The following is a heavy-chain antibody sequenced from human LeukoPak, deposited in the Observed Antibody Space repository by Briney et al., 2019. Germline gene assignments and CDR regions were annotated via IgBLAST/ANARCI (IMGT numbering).Heavy chain of an antibody. Sequence: GGSLRLSCATSGFTFSSYRMSWVRQAPGKGLEWVANIKQDGSEKYYVDSVKGRFTISRDNAKNSLYLQMNSLRAEDTAVYYCAREGCSGGSCYSVPPNYWGQGTLVTVSS. D-gene: IGHD2-15*01. CDR2: IKQDGSEK. J-gene: IGHJ4*02. CDR3: AREGCSGGSCYSVPPNY. CDR1: GFTFSSYR. V-gene: IGHV3-7*01.